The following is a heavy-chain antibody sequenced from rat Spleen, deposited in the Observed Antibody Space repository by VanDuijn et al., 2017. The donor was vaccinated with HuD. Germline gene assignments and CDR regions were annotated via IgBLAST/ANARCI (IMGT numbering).Heavy chain of an antibody. V-gene: IGHV5-29*01. J-gene: IGHJ2*01. Sequence: EVQLVESGGGLVQPGRSLKLSCAASGFTFSDYGMAWVRQAPTKGLEWVATISYDGGRIFYPDSVKGRFTISRDNAKGTLYLQMNSLRSEDTATYYCTRDRSGDPFYFDYWGQGVMVTVSS. CDR3: TRDRSGDPFYFDY. D-gene: IGHD1-1*01. CDR1: GFTFSDYG. CDR2: ISYDGGRI.